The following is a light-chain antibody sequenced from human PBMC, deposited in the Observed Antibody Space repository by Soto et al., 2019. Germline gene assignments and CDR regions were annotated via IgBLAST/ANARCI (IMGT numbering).Light chain of an antibody. CDR1: QGINIW. Sequence: DVQMTQSPSTLSASVGDRVSITCRASQGINIWLAWYQQKPGRAPKLLIHKASSLESGVPSRFSGSGSGTEFTLTISGLLPEDFATYHCQQLNTLPFTFGQGTRLEIK. J-gene: IGKJ5*01. CDR2: KAS. V-gene: IGKV1-5*03. CDR3: QQLNTLPFT.